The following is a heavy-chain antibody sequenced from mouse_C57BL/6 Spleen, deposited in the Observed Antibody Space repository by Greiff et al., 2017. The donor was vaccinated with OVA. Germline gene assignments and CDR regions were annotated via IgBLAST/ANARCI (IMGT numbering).Heavy chain of an antibody. V-gene: IGHV1-85*01. D-gene: IGHD1-1*01. Sequence: VQLQQPGPELVKPGASVKLSCKASGYTFTSYDINWVKQRPGQGLEWIGWIYPRDGSTKYNEKFKGKATLTVDTSSSTAYMELHSLTSEDSAVYFCARGADYYGSSYDWYFDVWGTGTTVTVSS. CDR3: ARGADYYGSSYDWYFDV. CDR1: GYTFTSYD. J-gene: IGHJ1*03. CDR2: IYPRDGST.